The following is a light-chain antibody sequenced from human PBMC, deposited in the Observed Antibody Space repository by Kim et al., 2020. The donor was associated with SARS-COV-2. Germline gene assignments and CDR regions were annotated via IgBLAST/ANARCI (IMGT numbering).Light chain of an antibody. CDR2: YDS. Sequence: PGKTARMTCGGNNIGSKSVHWYQQKPGQAPVLVIYYDSDRPSGIPERFSGSNSGNTATLTISRVEAGDEADYYCQVWDSSSDHPVFGGGTQLTVL. CDR1: NIGSKS. V-gene: IGLV3-21*04. J-gene: IGLJ2*01. CDR3: QVWDSSSDHPV.